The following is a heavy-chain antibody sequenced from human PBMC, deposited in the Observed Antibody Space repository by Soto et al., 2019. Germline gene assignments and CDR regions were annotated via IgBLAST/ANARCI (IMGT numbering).Heavy chain of an antibody. V-gene: IGHV3-49*03. CDR1: GFTFGDYA. D-gene: IGHD2-21*01. Sequence: GGSLRLSCTASGFTFGDYAMSWFRQAPGKGLEWVGFIRSKAYGGTTEYAASVKSTYTLSRDNYKRITYMQMNSLKTEEKALYYYTRVTLHFGCDCYYYGMDVWGQGTTVTVSS. J-gene: IGHJ6*02. CDR2: IRSKAYGGTT. CDR3: TRVTLHFGCDCYYYGMDV.